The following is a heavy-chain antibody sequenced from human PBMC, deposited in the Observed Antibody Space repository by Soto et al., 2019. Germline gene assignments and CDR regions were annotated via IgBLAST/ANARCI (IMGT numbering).Heavy chain of an antibody. D-gene: IGHD1-1*01. J-gene: IGHJ3*01. CDR1: GFTSSTYW. V-gene: IGHV3-74*01. CDR2: IHSDGITT. CDR3: ATGPTPAFAF. Sequence: GGSLRLSCAASGFTSSTYWMHWVRQAPGKGLVWVSRIHSDGITTLYADSVTGRFTISRDNAKNTVFLQMNSLRAEDTAVYYCATGPTPAFAFWGRGTMVTVSS.